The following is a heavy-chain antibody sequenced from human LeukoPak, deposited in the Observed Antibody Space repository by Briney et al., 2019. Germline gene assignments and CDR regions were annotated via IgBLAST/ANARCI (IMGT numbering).Heavy chain of an antibody. CDR2: INSNSGGT. D-gene: IGHD2-2*01. Sequence: ASVKVSCKASGYTFTGYYMHWVRQAPGQGLEWMGWINSNSGGTNYAQKFQGRVTMTRDTSISTAYMELSRLRSDDTAVYYCARGQGYCSSTSCYGLYYFDYWGQGTLVTVSS. CDR1: GYTFTGYY. V-gene: IGHV1-2*02. J-gene: IGHJ4*02. CDR3: ARGQGYCSSTSCYGLYYFDY.